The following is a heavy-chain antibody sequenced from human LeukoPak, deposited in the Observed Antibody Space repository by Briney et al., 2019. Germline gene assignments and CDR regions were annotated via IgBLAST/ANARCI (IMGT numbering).Heavy chain of an antibody. CDR3: AKWTGSGFDV. D-gene: IGHD1-1*01. CDR1: GASINTFS. V-gene: IGHV4-59*03. CDR2: FSASGNT. Sequence: SETLSLTCSVSGASINTFSCNWFQQPPGKGLEWIGYFSASGNTKYSPSLKSRVIISRDTSKNQVSLRLTSVAAADTAVYYCAKWTGSGFDVWGQGTMVTVSS. J-gene: IGHJ3*01.